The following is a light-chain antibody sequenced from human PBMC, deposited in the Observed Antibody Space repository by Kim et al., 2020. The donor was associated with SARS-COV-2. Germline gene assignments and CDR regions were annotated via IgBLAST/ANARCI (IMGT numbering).Light chain of an antibody. Sequence: VSPGQTASITCAVDKLVDKYACWYQQKPGQSLLLVIYQDSKRPSGIPERFSGSNPGNTATLTISGTQTMDEADYYCQAWDSSTGVFGGGTQLTVL. CDR2: QDS. J-gene: IGLJ3*02. V-gene: IGLV3-1*01. CDR3: QAWDSSTGV. CDR1: KLVDKY.